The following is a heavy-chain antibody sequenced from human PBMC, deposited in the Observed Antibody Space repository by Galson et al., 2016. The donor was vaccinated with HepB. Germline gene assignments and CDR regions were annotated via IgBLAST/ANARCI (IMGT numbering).Heavy chain of an antibody. D-gene: IGHD3-10*01. V-gene: IGHV3-73*01. CDR3: ASKVARVSIGVFDI. Sequence: SLRLSCAASGFTLSGSSMHWVRQASGRGLEWVGRTSSKADSYATTYAASVKDRFTISRDDSKSTAYLQMNSLKTEDTAVYYCASKVARVSIGVFDIWGQGTMVTVSS. CDR2: TSSKADSYAT. CDR1: GFTLSGSS. J-gene: IGHJ3*02.